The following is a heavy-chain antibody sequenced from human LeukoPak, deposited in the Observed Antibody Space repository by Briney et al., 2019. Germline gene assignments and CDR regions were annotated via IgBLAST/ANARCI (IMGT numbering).Heavy chain of an antibody. V-gene: IGHV1-8*03. CDR1: GYTFTSYD. Sequence: ASVKVSCKASGYTFTSYDINWVRQATGQGHEWRGWMNPNSGNTGYAQKFQGRVTITRNTSISTAYMELSSLRSEDTAVYYCARVGSSTSYYYYMDVWGKGTTVTVSS. CDR2: MNPNSGNT. J-gene: IGHJ6*03. CDR3: ARVGSSTSYYYYMDV. D-gene: IGHD2-2*01.